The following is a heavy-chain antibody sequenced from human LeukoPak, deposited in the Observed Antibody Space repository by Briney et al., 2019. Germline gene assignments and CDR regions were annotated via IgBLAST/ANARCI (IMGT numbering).Heavy chain of an antibody. J-gene: IGHJ6*02. CDR3: AREREVYDILTGNYYGMDV. CDR1: GGSISSYY. CDR2: IYYSGST. Sequence: PSETLSLTCTVSGGSISSYYWSWIRQPPGKGLEWIGYIYYSGSTNYSPSLKSRVTISVDTSKNQFSLKLSSVTAADTAVYYCAREREVYDILTGNYYGMDVWGQGTTVTVSS. V-gene: IGHV4-59*01. D-gene: IGHD3-9*01.